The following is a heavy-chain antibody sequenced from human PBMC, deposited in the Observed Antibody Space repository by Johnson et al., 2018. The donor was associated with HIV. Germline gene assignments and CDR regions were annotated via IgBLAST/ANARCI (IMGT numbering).Heavy chain of an antibody. CDR1: GFTFSSNY. J-gene: IGHJ3*02. CDR2: IYGGGTT. D-gene: IGHD6-6*01. V-gene: IGHV3-66*01. Sequence: VQLVESGGGVVQPGRSLRLSCAASGFTFSSNYMNWVRQAPGKGLEWVSLIYGGGTTYYADSVKGRFTISRDNSKNTRYLQVNSLRAEDTALYYCARDGQLRTGDAFDIWGQGTMVTVSS. CDR3: ARDGQLRTGDAFDI.